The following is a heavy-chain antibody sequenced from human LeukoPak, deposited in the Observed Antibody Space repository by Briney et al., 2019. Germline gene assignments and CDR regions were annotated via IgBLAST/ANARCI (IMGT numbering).Heavy chain of an antibody. J-gene: IGHJ5*02. Sequence: PGGSLRLSCAASGFTFSTYTINWVRQAPGRGLEWVSSISGSSKDIYYTDSVKGRFTISRDNAKNSLYLQMNSLRAEDTAVYYCARGIPNWFDPWGQGTLATVSP. CDR1: GFTFSTYT. CDR3: ARGIPNWFDP. V-gene: IGHV3-21*01. D-gene: IGHD2-21*01. CDR2: ISGSSKDI.